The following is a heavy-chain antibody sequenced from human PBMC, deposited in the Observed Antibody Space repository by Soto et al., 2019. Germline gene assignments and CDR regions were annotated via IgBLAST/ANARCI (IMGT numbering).Heavy chain of an antibody. CDR1: GGSISSGGYY. J-gene: IGHJ5*02. CDR3: ARVLTNYDFWSGYFGSWGEEFDP. CDR2: IYYSGST. Sequence: SETLSLTCTVSGGSISSGGYYWSWIRQHPGKGLEWIGYIYYSGSTYYNPSLKSRVTISVDTSKNQFSLKLSSVTAADTAVYYCARVLTNYDFWSGYFGSWGEEFDPWGQGTLVTVSS. V-gene: IGHV4-31*03. D-gene: IGHD3-3*01.